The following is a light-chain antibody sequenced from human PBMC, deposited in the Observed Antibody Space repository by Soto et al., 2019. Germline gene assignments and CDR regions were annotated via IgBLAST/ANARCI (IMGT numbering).Light chain of an antibody. Sequence: DIQMTQSPSTLSASVGDRVTITCRASQSISSWLAWYQQKPGKAPKLLIYDASSLERGVPSRFSGSGSGTEFTLTISSLQTDDFATYYWQQYNSYWGKFGQGTKVEIK. CDR1: QSISSW. V-gene: IGKV1-5*01. J-gene: IGKJ1*01. CDR3: QQYNSYWGK. CDR2: DAS.